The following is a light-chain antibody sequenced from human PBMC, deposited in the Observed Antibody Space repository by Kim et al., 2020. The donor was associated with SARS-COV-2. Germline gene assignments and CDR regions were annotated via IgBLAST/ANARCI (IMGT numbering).Light chain of an antibody. Sequence: SYELTQPPSVSVAPGKTASITCGGDNIGSDSVNWYQQKPGQAPVVVIYSDSDRPSGIPERFSGSNSGDAATLTISRVAAGDEADYYCQVWDSTIDLWVFGGGTQLTVL. CDR1: NIGSDS. CDR2: SDS. V-gene: IGLV3-21*04. CDR3: QVWDSTIDLWV. J-gene: IGLJ3*02.